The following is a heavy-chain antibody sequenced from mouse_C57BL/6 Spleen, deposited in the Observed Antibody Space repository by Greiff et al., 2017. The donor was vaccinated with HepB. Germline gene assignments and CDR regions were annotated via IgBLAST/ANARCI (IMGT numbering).Heavy chain of an antibody. CDR1: GYAFSSSW. CDR3: ARTFTTGFAD. CDR2: IYPGDGDT. Sequence: QVQLQQSGPELVKPGASVKISCKASGYAFSSSWMNWVKQRPGKGLEWIGRIYPGDGDTNYNGKFKGKATLTADKSSSTAYMQLSSLTSEDSAVYFCARTFTTGFADWGQGTLVTVAA. V-gene: IGHV1-82*01. D-gene: IGHD1-1*01. J-gene: IGHJ3*01.